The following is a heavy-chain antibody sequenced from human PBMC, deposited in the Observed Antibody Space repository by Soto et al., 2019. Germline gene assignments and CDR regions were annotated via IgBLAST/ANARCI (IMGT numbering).Heavy chain of an antibody. Sequence: GSLRLSCAASGFTFSSYSMNWVRQAPGKGLEWVSSISSSSSYIYYADSVKGRFTISRDNAKNSLYLQMNSLRAEDTAVYYCARKIEVVPAAILPTFYYYGMDVWGQGT. CDR3: ARKIEVVPAAILPTFYYYGMDV. D-gene: IGHD2-2*01. V-gene: IGHV3-21*01. J-gene: IGHJ6*02. CDR1: GFTFSSYS. CDR2: ISSSSSYI.